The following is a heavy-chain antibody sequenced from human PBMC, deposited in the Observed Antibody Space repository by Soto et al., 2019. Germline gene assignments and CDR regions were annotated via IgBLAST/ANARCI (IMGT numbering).Heavy chain of an antibody. J-gene: IGHJ2*01. CDR3: ARMSYFYDKWYFDL. Sequence: PSETLSLTCAVSGASINNNDYYWSWIRQTPGKGLEWIGYVYYSGTTDYIPSLKSRLSMSIDKSQNQFTLKLNSVTAADTATYYCARMSYFYDKWYFDLWGRGTLVTVSS. CDR1: GASINNNDYY. D-gene: IGHD3-22*01. V-gene: IGHV4-30-4*01. CDR2: VYYSGTT.